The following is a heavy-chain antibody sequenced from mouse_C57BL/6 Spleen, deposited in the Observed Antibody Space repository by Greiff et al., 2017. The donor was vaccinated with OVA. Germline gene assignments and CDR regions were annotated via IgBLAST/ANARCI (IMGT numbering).Heavy chain of an antibody. J-gene: IGHJ3*01. CDR3: ARYYDYDAAWFAY. D-gene: IGHD2-4*01. CDR1: GYAFSSYW. Sequence: VQLQQSGASVKISCKASGYAFSSYWMNWVKQRPGKGLEWIGQIYPGDGDTNYNGKFKGKATLTADKSSSTAYMQLSSLTSEDSAVYFCARYYDYDAAWFAYWGQGTLVTVSA. V-gene: IGHV1-80*01. CDR2: IYPGDGDT.